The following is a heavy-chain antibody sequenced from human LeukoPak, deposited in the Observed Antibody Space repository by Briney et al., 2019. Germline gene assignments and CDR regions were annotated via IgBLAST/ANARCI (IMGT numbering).Heavy chain of an antibody. J-gene: IGHJ4*02. Sequence: HPGGSLRLSCAASGFTFRSYAMSWVRQAPGKGLEWVSAISGSGGSTYYADSVKGRFTISRDNSKNTLYLQMNSLRAEDTAVYYCAKDVGRNPYYFDYWGQGTLVTVSS. CDR1: GFTFRSYA. V-gene: IGHV3-23*01. CDR3: AKDVGRNPYYFDY. D-gene: IGHD2-15*01. CDR2: ISGSGGST.